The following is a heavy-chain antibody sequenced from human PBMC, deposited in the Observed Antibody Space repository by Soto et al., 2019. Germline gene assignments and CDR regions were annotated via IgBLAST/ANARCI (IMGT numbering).Heavy chain of an antibody. CDR2: IFSNDEK. Sequence: QVTLKESGPVLVKPTETLTLTCTVSGFSLSNARMGVSWIRQPPGKAMEWLAHIFSNDEKSYSTSLKSRLTISKDTSNSQVVLTMTNMDPVDTATYYCARRAGYCTNGVCYIVFDYWGQGTLVTVSS. D-gene: IGHD2-8*01. V-gene: IGHV2-26*01. J-gene: IGHJ4*02. CDR1: GFSLSNARMG. CDR3: ARRAGYCTNGVCYIVFDY.